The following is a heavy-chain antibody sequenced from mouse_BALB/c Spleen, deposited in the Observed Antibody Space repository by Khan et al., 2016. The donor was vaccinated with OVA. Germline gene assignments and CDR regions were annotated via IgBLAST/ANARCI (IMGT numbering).Heavy chain of an antibody. CDR2: ISTYYGDV. CDR3: ARGGKFAY. CDR1: GYTFTDYA. D-gene: IGHD1-1*02. V-gene: IGHV1S137*01. J-gene: IGHJ3*01. Sequence: VQLQESGAELVRPGVSVKISCKGSGYTFTDYAMHWVKQSHAKSLEWIGVISTYYGDVDYSQKVTGKATMTVDRSSSTAYMELARLTSEDSAIYYCARGGKFAYWGQGTLVTVSA.